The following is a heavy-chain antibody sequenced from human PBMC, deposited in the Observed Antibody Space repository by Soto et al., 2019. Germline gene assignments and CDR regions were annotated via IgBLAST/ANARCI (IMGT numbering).Heavy chain of an antibody. CDR3: AREKGYISGPKNFDS. Sequence: SETLSLTCTVSGGSVSSGDYFWSWIRQPPGKGLEWIGYIYDSGSSYYNPSLKSRVTMSVDTSKNQFSLKLRSVTAAGTAMYYCAREKGYISGPKNFDSWGQGTLVTVAS. D-gene: IGHD5-12*01. CDR1: GGSVSSGDYF. CDR2: IYDSGSS. V-gene: IGHV4-30-4*01. J-gene: IGHJ4*02.